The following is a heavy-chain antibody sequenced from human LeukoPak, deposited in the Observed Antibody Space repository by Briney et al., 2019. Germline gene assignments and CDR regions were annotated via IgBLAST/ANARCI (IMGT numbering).Heavy chain of an antibody. J-gene: IGHJ4*02. CDR2: ISYDGSNK. Sequence: PGGSLRLSCAASGFTFSSYAMHWVRQAPGKGLEWVAVISYDGSNKYYADSVKGRFTISRDNSKNTLYLQMNSLRAEDTAVYYCAREVGRGWTPPGYFDYWGQGTLVTVSS. V-gene: IGHV3-30-3*01. D-gene: IGHD3-10*01. CDR3: AREVGRGWTPPGYFDY. CDR1: GFTFSSYA.